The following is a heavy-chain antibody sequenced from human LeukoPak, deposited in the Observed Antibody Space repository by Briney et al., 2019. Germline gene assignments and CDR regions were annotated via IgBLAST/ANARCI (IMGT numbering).Heavy chain of an antibody. CDR3: ARGIAAAGTAGGY. D-gene: IGHD6-13*01. Sequence: ASVKVSCKASGGTFSSYAISWVRQAPGQGLEWMGGIIPIFGTANYAQKFQGRVTITTDESTSTAYMELSSLRSEDTAVYCCARGIAAAGTAGGYWGQGTLVTVCS. V-gene: IGHV1-69*05. CDR2: IIPIFGTA. CDR1: GGTFSSYA. J-gene: IGHJ4*02.